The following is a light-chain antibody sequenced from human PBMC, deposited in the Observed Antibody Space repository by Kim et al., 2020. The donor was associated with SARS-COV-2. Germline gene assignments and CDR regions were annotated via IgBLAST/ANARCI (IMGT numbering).Light chain of an antibody. CDR1: NIGGKN. J-gene: IGLJ3*02. CDR3: QVWDSTTWV. V-gene: IGLV3-9*01. CDR2: RDT. Sequence: SVALGQTGKITYGGYNIGGKNVHWYQQKPGQAPVLVIYRDTNQPSGIPERFSGSNSGNTATLTISRAQAGDEADYYCQVWDSTTWVFGGGTQLTVL.